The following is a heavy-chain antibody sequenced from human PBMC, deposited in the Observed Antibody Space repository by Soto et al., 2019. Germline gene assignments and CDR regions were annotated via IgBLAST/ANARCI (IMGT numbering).Heavy chain of an antibody. CDR2: INPNSGGT. CDR3: AAPLDTAMVYYGMDV. CDR1: GYTFTGYY. D-gene: IGHD5-18*01. Sequence: ASVKVSCKASGYTFTGYYMHWVRQAPGQGLEWMGWINPNSGGTNYAQKFQGRVTMTRDTSISTAYMELSRLRSDDTAVYYCAAPLDTAMVYYGMDVWGQGTTVTVSS. V-gene: IGHV1-2*02. J-gene: IGHJ6*02.